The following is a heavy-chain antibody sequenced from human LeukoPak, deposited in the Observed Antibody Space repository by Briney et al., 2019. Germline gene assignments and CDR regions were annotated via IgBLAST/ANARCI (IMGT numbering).Heavy chain of an antibody. CDR3: ARVRITRTEDAFDI. V-gene: IGHV4-39*07. CDR1: GGSISSSSYY. Sequence: SETLSLTCTVSGGSISSSSYYWGWIRQPPGKGLEWIGSIYYSGSTYYNPSLKSRVTISVDTSKNQSSLKLSSVTAADTAVYYCARVRITRTEDAFDIWGQGTMVTVSS. J-gene: IGHJ3*02. CDR2: IYYSGST. D-gene: IGHD1-20*01.